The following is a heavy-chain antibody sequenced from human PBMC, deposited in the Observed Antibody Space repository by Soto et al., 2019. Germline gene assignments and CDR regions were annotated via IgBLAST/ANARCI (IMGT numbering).Heavy chain of an antibody. CDR1: GSTISSRTYY. D-gene: IGHD3-9*01. V-gene: IGHV4-39*01. CDR2: FSHRGST. J-gene: IGHJ4*02. Sequence: PEETLSLTCSVTGSTISSRTYYWGWIRQPPGKGRALIGRFSHRGSTYYNPSLKSRLTISVDMSKNQFSLRLSSVTAADTAVYYCASRPDYGILTTYSPDVDYWGQGTLVTVSS. CDR3: ASRPDYGILTTYSPDVDY.